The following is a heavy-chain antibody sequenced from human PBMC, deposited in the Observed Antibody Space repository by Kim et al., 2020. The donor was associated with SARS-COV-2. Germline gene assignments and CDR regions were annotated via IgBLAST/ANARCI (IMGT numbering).Heavy chain of an antibody. D-gene: IGHD6-13*01. CDR3: ARTAAAGIFFDY. V-gene: IGHV4-31*02. J-gene: IGHJ4*02. Sequence: YANPSLKSRVTISVDKSKNQFSLKLSSVTAADTAVYYCARTAAAGIFFDYWGQGTLVTVSS.